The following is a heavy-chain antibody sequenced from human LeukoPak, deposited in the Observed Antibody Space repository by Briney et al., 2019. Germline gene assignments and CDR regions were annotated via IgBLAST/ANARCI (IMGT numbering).Heavy chain of an antibody. CDR3: ARQVSYYYYYMDV. CDR2: ISSSGSTI. Sequence: GGSLRLSCAASGFTFSDYYMSWIRQAPGKGLEWVSYISSSGSTIYYADSVKGRFTISRDNAKNSLYLQMNSLRAEDTAVYYCARQVSYYYYYMDVWGKGTTVTVSS. J-gene: IGHJ6*03. CDR1: GFTFSDYY. V-gene: IGHV3-11*04.